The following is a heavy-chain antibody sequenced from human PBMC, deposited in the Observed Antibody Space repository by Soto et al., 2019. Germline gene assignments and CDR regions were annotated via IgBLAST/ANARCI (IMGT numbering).Heavy chain of an antibody. CDR1: GGTFSSYA. J-gene: IGHJ4*02. V-gene: IGHV1-69*12. Sequence: QVQLVQSGAEVKKPGSSVKVSCKASGGTFSSYAISWLRQAPGQGLEWMGGIIPLFGTANYAQKFQGRVTITADETTSTAYMELNSLRSEDTAVYYCARYPSIAAARRYRGQGTLVTVSS. CDR2: IIPLFGTA. D-gene: IGHD6-13*01. CDR3: ARYPSIAAARRY.